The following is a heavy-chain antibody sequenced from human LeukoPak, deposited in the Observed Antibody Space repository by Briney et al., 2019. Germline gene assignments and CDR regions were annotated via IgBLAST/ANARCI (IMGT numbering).Heavy chain of an antibody. Sequence: PGGSLRLSCAASGFTFGSYNMNWVRQVPGKGLEWVASMSSGSSYIYHADSVKGRFTISRDNAKNSLALQMNSLRDEDTAVYFCARGGVAEWRPSMRYYMDVWGKGTTVTVSS. CDR1: GFTFGSYN. D-gene: IGHD3-3*01. CDR2: MSSGSSYI. J-gene: IGHJ6*03. CDR3: ARGGVAEWRPSMRYYMDV. V-gene: IGHV3-21*01.